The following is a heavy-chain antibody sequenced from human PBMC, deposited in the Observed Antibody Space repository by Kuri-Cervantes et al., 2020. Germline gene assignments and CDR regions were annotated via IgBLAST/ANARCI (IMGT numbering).Heavy chain of an antibody. CDR1: GGSVSSGSYY. V-gene: IGHV4-61*01. CDR3: ARDSHGYGDVRDYYYYGMDV. J-gene: IGHJ6*02. Sequence: SETLSLTCTVSGGSVSSGSYYWSWIRQPPGKGLEWIGYIYYSGSTYYNPSLKSRVTILVDTSKNQFSLKLSSVTAADTAVYYCARDSHGYGDVRDYYYYGMDVWGQGTTVTVSS. D-gene: IGHD3-10*02. CDR2: IYYSGST.